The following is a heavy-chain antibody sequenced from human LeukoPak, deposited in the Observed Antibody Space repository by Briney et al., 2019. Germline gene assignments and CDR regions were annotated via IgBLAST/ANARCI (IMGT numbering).Heavy chain of an antibody. Sequence: GGSLRLSCAASGFTFSSYALHWVRQAPGKGLEWVAVISYDGNNKYYADSVKGRFTISRDNSKNTLYLQMNSLGPEDTAVYYCAKELTPLTSWTPFDHWGQGTLVTVSS. CDR3: AKELTPLTSWTPFDH. CDR2: ISYDGNNK. CDR1: GFTFSSYA. J-gene: IGHJ4*02. V-gene: IGHV3-30*18. D-gene: IGHD2-2*01.